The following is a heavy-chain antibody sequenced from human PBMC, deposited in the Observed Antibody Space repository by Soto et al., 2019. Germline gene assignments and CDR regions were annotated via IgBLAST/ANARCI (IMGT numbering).Heavy chain of an antibody. D-gene: IGHD3-22*01. V-gene: IGHV3-48*01. Sequence: PGGSLRLSCAASGFTFSSYSMNWVRQAPGKGLEWVSYISSSSSTIYYADSVKGRFTISRDNAKNSLYLQMNSLRAEDTAVYYCARDLRLLLTTDDFWFDPWGQGTLVTVSS. CDR2: ISSSSSTI. CDR3: ARDLRLLLTTDDFWFDP. CDR1: GFTFSSYS. J-gene: IGHJ5*02.